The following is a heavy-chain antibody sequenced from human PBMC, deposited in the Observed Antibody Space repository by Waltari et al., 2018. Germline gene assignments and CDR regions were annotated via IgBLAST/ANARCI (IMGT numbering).Heavy chain of an antibody. Sequence: EVQLVESGGGLVQPGGSLRLSCAASGFTFSSYSMNWVRQAPGKGLEWVSYISSNSSTIYYANSVKGRFTISRDNAKNSLYMQRNSLRAEDTAVYYCARDFRQYSGSWLGTFDYYYCMDVWGQGTTVTVSS. CDR2: ISSNSSTI. D-gene: IGHD6-13*01. CDR1: GFTFSSYS. J-gene: IGHJ6*02. V-gene: IGHV3-48*01. CDR3: ARDFRQYSGSWLGTFDYYYCMDV.